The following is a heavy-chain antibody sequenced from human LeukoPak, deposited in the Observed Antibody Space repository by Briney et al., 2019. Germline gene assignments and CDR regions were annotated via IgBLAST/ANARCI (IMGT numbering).Heavy chain of an antibody. CDR2: VSYSGST. V-gene: IGHV4-59*08. J-gene: IGHJ5*02. D-gene: IGHD3-10*01. CDR3: ARIGTYAAA. CDR1: GGSISGYY. Sequence: SETLSLTCTVSGGSISGYYWSWIRQPPGKGLEWIGYVSYSGSTNYNPSLKSRVTISVDTSKNQFSLKLSSVTAADTAVYYCARIGTYAAAWGQGTLVTVSS.